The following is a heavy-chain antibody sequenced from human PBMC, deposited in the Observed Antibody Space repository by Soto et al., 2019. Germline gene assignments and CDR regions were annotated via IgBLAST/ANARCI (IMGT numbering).Heavy chain of an antibody. CDR1: GYSISSGYY. CDR2: IYHSGST. CDR3: AGRIAVAGVHLYYYYGMDV. V-gene: IGHV4-38-2*01. J-gene: IGHJ6*02. D-gene: IGHD6-19*01. Sequence: ETLSLTCAVSGYSISSGYYWGWIRQPPGKGLEWIGSIYHSGSTYYNPSLKSRVTISVDTSKNQFSLKLSSVTAADTAVYYCAGRIAVAGVHLYYYYGMDVWGQGTTVTVS.